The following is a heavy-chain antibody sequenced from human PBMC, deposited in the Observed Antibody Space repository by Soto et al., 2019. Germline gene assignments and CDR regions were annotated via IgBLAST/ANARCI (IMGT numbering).Heavy chain of an antibody. J-gene: IGHJ6*02. CDR2: MNRDGSEK. CDR1: GFIFSSYW. CDR3: AKEEIFGVVADDYYYYGMDV. Sequence: GGSLRLSCAASGFIFSSYWMTWVRQAPGKGLEWVANMNRDGSEKYYVDSVKGRFTISRDNAKNSLYLQMNSLRAEDTAVYYCAKEEIFGVVADDYYYYGMDVWGQGTTVIVSS. D-gene: IGHD3-3*01. V-gene: IGHV3-7*03.